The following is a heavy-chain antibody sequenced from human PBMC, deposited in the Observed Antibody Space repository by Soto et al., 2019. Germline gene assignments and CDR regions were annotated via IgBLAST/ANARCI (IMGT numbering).Heavy chain of an antibody. V-gene: IGHV4-31*03. CDR1: GGSISSGGYY. CDR2: IYYSGST. D-gene: IGHD3-10*01. Sequence: SETLSLTCTVSGGSISSGGYYWSWIRRHPGKGLEWIGYIYYSGSTYYNPSLKSRVTISVDTSKNQFSLKLSSVTAADTAVYYCSRIYYYGSGSYYSLIPYFDYWGQGTLVTVSS. J-gene: IGHJ4*02. CDR3: SRIYYYGSGSYYSLIPYFDY.